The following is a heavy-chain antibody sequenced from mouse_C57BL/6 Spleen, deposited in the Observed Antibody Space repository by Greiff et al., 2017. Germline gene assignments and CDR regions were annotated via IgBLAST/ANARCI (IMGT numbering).Heavy chain of an antibody. CDR1: GFSLTSYA. Sequence: VQLQQSGPGLVAPSQSLSITCTVSGFSLTSYAISWVRQPPGKGLEWLGVIWTGGGTNYNSALKSRLSISKDKSKSQVFLKMNSLQTDDTARYYCASNYYGSSYIAYWGQGTLVTVSA. J-gene: IGHJ3*01. CDR2: IWTGGGT. V-gene: IGHV2-9-1*01. D-gene: IGHD1-1*01. CDR3: ASNYYGSSYIAY.